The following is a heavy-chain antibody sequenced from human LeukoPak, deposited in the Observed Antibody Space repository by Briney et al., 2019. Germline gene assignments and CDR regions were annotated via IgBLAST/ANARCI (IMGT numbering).Heavy chain of an antibody. J-gene: IGHJ4*02. CDR2: ISAYNGNT. CDR1: GYTFTSYG. V-gene: IGHV1-18*04. CDR3: ARVPDIVVVVAAPLYYFDY. Sequence: ASVRVSCTASGYTFTSYGIRWVRQAPGQGLEWISCISAYNGNTNYAQTLQGRFTMTTDTSTSTAYMELRSLRSDDTAVYYCARVPDIVVVVAAPLYYFDYWGQGTLVTVSS. D-gene: IGHD2-15*01.